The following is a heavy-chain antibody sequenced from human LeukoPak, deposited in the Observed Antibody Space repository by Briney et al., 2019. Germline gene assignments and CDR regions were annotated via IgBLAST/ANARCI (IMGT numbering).Heavy chain of an antibody. CDR2: ISGSSGST. CDR1: GFTFSSYA. D-gene: IGHD3-10*01. CDR3: AKDGYGSGTVAYWYFDL. Sequence: GALRLSCAASGFTFSSYAMSWVRQAPGKGLEWVSAISGSSGSTYYADSVKGRFTISRDNSKNTLYLQMNGLRAEDTAVYSCAKDGYGSGTVAYWYFDLWGRGILVSVSS. V-gene: IGHV3-23*01. J-gene: IGHJ2*01.